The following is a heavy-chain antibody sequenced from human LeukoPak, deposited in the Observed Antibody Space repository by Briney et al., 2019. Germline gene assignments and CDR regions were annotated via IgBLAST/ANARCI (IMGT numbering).Heavy chain of an antibody. V-gene: IGHV4-34*01. J-gene: IGHJ6*03. Sequence: PSETLSLTCAVYGGSFSGYYWSWIRQPPGKGLEWIGEINHSGSTNYNPSLKSRVTISVDTSKNQFSLKLSSVTAADTAVYYCARRKGSGKYYYMDVWGKGTTVTISS. CDR1: GGSFSGYY. CDR2: INHSGST. CDR3: ARRKGSGKYYYMDV. D-gene: IGHD3-10*01.